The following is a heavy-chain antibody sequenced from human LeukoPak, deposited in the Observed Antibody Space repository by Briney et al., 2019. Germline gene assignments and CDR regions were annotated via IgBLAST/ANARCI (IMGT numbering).Heavy chain of an antibody. Sequence: GGSLRLSCTASGFTFGDYAMSWFRQAPGKGLEWVGFIRSKAYGGTTEYAASVKGRFTISRDDSKSIAYLQMNSLKTEDTAVYYRTRAVGIVGATTFDFDYWGQGTLVTVSS. CDR2: IRSKAYGGTT. V-gene: IGHV3-49*03. CDR3: TRAVGIVGATTFDFDY. J-gene: IGHJ4*02. CDR1: GFTFGDYA. D-gene: IGHD1-26*01.